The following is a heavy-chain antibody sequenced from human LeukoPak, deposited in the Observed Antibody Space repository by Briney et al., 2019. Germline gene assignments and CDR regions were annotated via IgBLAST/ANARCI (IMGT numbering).Heavy chain of an antibody. CDR1: GASISPYY. Sequence: PSETLSLTCTVSGASISPYYWNWIRQPAGKGLEWIGRLYPSGSSDYNPSLKSRVSISVGTSNNQFSLRVTFVTAADTAIYYCARDLSGSLYFDYWGQGILVTVSA. V-gene: IGHV4-4*07. D-gene: IGHD3-10*01. CDR2: LYPSGSS. CDR3: ARDLSGSLYFDY. J-gene: IGHJ4*02.